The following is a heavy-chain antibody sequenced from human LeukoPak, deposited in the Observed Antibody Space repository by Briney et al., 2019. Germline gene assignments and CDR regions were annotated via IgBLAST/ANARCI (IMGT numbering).Heavy chain of an antibody. CDR3: ARRLGYCSSTSCVDAFDI. J-gene: IGHJ3*02. V-gene: IGHV4-4*09. D-gene: IGHD2-2*01. CDR2: IYTSGST. Sequence: PSETLSLTCTVSGGSISSYYWSWIRQPPGKELEWIGYIYTSGSTNCNPSLKSRVTISVDTSKNQFSLKLSSVTAADTAVYYCARRLGYCSSTSCVDAFDIWGQGTMVTVSS. CDR1: GGSISSYY.